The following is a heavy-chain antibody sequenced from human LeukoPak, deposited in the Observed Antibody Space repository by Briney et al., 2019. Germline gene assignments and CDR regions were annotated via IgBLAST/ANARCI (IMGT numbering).Heavy chain of an antibody. D-gene: IGHD1-26*01. CDR3: ARGPYYSGSYYVDDAFDI. J-gene: IGHJ3*02. Sequence: GGSLRLSCAASGFTFSSYAMSWVRQAPGKGLEWVSSISSSSSYIYYADSVKGRFTISRDNAKNSLYLQMNSLRAEDTAVYYCARGPYYSGSYYVDDAFDIWGQGTMVIVSS. CDR2: ISSSSSYI. CDR1: GFTFSSYA. V-gene: IGHV3-21*01.